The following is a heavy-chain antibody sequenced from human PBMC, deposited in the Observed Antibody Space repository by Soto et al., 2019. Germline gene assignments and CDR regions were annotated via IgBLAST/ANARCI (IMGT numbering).Heavy chain of an antibody. CDR1: GYTFTSYY. D-gene: IGHD2-15*01. V-gene: IGHV1-46*01. CDR2: INPDGGGT. Sequence: QVQLVQSGAEVKKPGASVKVSCKASGYTFTSYYMHWVRLAPGQGLEWMGIINPDGGGTSYAQQFQGRVIMTRDTSTSTVYMEMSSLRSEETAVYYCAVGGNCLRMDVWGQGTTVTVSS. CDR3: AVGGNCLRMDV. J-gene: IGHJ6*02.